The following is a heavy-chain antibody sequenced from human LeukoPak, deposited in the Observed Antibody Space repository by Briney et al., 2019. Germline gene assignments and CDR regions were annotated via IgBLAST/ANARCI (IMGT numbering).Heavy chain of an antibody. V-gene: IGHV3-7*01. CDR2: IKQDGSEK. J-gene: IGHJ3*02. Sequence: GGSLRLSCAASDFTFSDHWMSWVRQAPGKGLEWVANIKQDGSEKYYVDSVKGRFTISRDNAKNSLYLQMNSLRAEDTAVYYCARVRYSSGWDHAFDIWGQGTMVTVSS. D-gene: IGHD6-19*01. CDR3: ARVRYSSGWDHAFDI. CDR1: DFTFSDHW.